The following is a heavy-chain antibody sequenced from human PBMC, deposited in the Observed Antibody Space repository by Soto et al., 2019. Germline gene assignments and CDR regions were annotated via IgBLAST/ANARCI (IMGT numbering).Heavy chain of an antibody. CDR3: ARETRKYGETTFDY. Sequence: GGSLRLSCAASGFTFSSYAMHWVRQAPGKGLERVAVISYDGSNKYYADSVKGRFTISRDNSKNTLYLQMNSLRAEDTAVYYCARETRKYGETTFDYWGQGTLVTVSS. CDR2: ISYDGSNK. J-gene: IGHJ4*02. CDR1: GFTFSSYA. V-gene: IGHV3-30-3*01. D-gene: IGHD4-17*01.